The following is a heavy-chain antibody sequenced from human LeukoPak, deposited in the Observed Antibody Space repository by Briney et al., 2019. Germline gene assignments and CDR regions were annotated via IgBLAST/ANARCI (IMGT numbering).Heavy chain of an antibody. Sequence: SETLSLTCTVSGDSISSSNYYWGWIRQPPGKGLEWIGSIYYSGSTYYNPSLKSRVTISVDTSKNQFSLKLTSVTAADTAVYYCARDSNDSSGYYYFFDGWGQGTLVSVSS. D-gene: IGHD3-22*01. V-gene: IGHV4-39*07. CDR3: ARDSNDSSGYYYFFDG. CDR1: GDSISSSNYY. CDR2: IYYSGST. J-gene: IGHJ4*02.